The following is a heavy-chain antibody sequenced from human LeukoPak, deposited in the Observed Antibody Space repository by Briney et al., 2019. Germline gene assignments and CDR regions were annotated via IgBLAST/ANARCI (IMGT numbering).Heavy chain of an antibody. V-gene: IGHV4-59*08. Sequence: SETLSLTCTVSGGSISSYYWSWIRQPPGKGLEWIGYIYYSGSTNYNPSLKSRVTISVDTSKNQFSLKLSSVTAADTAVYYCARGGANPQDAFDIWGQGTMVTVSS. J-gene: IGHJ3*02. CDR2: IYYSGST. CDR1: GGSISSYY. CDR3: ARGGANPQDAFDI. D-gene: IGHD4/OR15-4a*01.